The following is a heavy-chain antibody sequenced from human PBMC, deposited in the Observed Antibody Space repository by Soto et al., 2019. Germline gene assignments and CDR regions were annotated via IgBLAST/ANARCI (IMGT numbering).Heavy chain of an antibody. CDR1: GGTFSSYT. Sequence: QVQLVQSGAEVKKPGSSVKVSCKASGGTFSSYTISWVRQAPGQGLAWMGRIIPIPGIANYAQKFQGRVTITATKLTNXADTQLSSLRSEDTAVYYCARDSAVAGNENDAFDIWGQGTMVTVSS. D-gene: IGHD6-19*01. CDR3: ARDSAVAGNENDAFDI. CDR2: IIPIPGIA. V-gene: IGHV1-69*08. J-gene: IGHJ3*02.